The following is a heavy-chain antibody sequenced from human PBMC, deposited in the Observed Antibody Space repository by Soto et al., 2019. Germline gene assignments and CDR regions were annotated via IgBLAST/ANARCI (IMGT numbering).Heavy chain of an antibody. CDR3: ARDRMAAARYYGMDV. J-gene: IGHJ6*02. CDR2: IYYSGST. D-gene: IGHD6-13*01. CDR1: GGSISSGGYY. Sequence: SETLSLTCTVSGGSISSGGYYWSWIRQHPGKGLEWIGYIYYSGSTYYNPSLKSRVTISVDTSKNQFSLKLSSVTAADTAVYYCARDRMAAARYYGMDVWGQGTTVTSP. V-gene: IGHV4-31*03.